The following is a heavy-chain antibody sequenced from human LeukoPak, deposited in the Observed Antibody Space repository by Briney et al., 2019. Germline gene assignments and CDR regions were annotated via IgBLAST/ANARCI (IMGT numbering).Heavy chain of an antibody. D-gene: IGHD3-10*01. CDR3: ASARITMVRGVTDWYMDV. CDR2: INPNSGGT. Sequence: GASVKVSCKASGYTFTGYYMHWVRQAPGQGLEWMGWINPNSGGTNYAQKFQGRVTMTRDTSISTAYMELSRLRSDDTAVYYCASARITMVRGVTDWYMDVWGKGTTVTVSS. CDR1: GYTFTGYY. J-gene: IGHJ6*03. V-gene: IGHV1-2*02.